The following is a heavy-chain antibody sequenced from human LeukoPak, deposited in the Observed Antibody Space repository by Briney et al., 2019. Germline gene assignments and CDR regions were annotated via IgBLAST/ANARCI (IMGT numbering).Heavy chain of an antibody. D-gene: IGHD5-12*01. CDR1: GYSISSGYF. J-gene: IGHJ4*02. V-gene: IGHV4-38-2*02. Sequence: SETLSLTCTVSGYSISSGYFWGWIRQPPGKGLEWIGEINHSGSTNYNPSLKSRVTISVDTSKNQFSLKLSSVTAADTAVYYCARRRATGITGFDYWGQGTLVTVSS. CDR2: INHSGST. CDR3: ARRRATGITGFDY.